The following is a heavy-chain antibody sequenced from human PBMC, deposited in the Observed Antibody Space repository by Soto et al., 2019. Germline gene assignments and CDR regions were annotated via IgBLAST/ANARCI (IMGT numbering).Heavy chain of an antibody. CDR3: ASSTSSNYYYYGMDV. CDR1: GFTFSSYS. V-gene: IGHV3-21*01. CDR2: ISSSSSYI. D-gene: IGHD2-2*01. Sequence: SLRLSCAASGFTFSSYSMNWVRQAPGKGLEWVSSISSSSSYIYYADSVKGRFTISRDNAKNSLYLQMNSLRAEDTAVYYCASSTSSNYYYYGMDVWGQGTTVTVSS. J-gene: IGHJ6*02.